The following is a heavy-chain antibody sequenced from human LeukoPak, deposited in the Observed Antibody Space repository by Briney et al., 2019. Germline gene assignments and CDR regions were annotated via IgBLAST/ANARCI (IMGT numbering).Heavy chain of an antibody. D-gene: IGHD6-13*01. V-gene: IGHV4-34*01. CDR2: INHSGST. J-gene: IGHJ4*02. CDR1: GGSFSGYY. Sequence: SETLSLTCAVYGGSFSGYYWSWMRQPPGKGLEWIGEINHSGSTNYNPSLKSRVTISVDTSKNQFSLKLSSVTAADTAVYYCARDVEKQLPGRPWGQGTLVTVSS. CDR3: ARDVEKQLPGRP.